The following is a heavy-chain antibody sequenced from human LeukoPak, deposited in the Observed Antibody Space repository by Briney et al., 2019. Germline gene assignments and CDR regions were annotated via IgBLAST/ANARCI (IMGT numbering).Heavy chain of an antibody. CDR1: GFIFSDYW. Sequence: GGSLRLSCEASGFIFSDYWMTWVRQAPGKGLEWVSVIYSGGSTYYADSVKGRFTISRDKSKNTVYLQMNSLRFEDTAMYYCARNWFDPWGQGTLVTVSS. CDR2: IYSGGST. CDR3: ARNWFDP. V-gene: IGHV3-53*05. J-gene: IGHJ5*02.